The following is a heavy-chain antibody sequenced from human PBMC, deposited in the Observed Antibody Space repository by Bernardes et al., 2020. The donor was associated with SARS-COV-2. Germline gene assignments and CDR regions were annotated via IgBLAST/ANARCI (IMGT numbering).Heavy chain of an antibody. CDR3: ARDSEFDSSGWIDC. Sequence: GGSLRLPCAASGFTSSNYGMHWGRPGPGKGLGGVALISNDGSNTYYSDSVRGRFTISRDNSKKTLYLQINSLRPEDTAIYYCARDSEFDSSGWIDCWGQGALVTVSS. CDR1: GFTSSNYG. D-gene: IGHD6-19*01. CDR2: ISNDGSNT. J-gene: IGHJ4*02. V-gene: IGHV3-30*03.